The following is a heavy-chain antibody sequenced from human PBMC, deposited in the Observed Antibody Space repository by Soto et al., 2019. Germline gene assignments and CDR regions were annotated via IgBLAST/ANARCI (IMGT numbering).Heavy chain of an antibody. D-gene: IGHD3-22*01. CDR3: ASLDSSGYYSTY. V-gene: IGHV4-34*01. CDR1: GGSFSGYY. CDR2: INHSGST. J-gene: IGHJ4*02. Sequence: SETLSLTCAVYGGSFSGYYWSWIRQPPGKGLEWIGEINHSGSTNYNPSLKSRVTISVDTSKNQFSLKLGSVTAADTAVYYCASLDSSGYYSTYWGQGTLVTVSS.